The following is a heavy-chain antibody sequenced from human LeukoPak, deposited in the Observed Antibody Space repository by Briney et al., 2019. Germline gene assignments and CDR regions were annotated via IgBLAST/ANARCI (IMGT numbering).Heavy chain of an antibody. Sequence: GGSLRLSCAASGFIFSSYEMSWVRQAPGKGLECISYISSSGSTIYYADSVKGRFTISRDNSKNTLYLQMNSLRAEDTAVYYCAKDPTDFDSSGQTYFDYWGQGTLVTVSS. V-gene: IGHV3-23*01. CDR1: GFIFSSYE. CDR3: AKDPTDFDSSGQTYFDY. CDR2: ISSSGSTI. J-gene: IGHJ4*02. D-gene: IGHD3-22*01.